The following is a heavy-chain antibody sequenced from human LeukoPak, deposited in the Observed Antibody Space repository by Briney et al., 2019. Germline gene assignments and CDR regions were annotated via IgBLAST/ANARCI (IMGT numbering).Heavy chain of an antibody. J-gene: IGHJ4*02. CDR1: GYTFTGYY. V-gene: IGHV1-2*02. CDR2: INPNSGGT. Sequence: ASVKVSCKASGYTFTGYYMHWVRQAPGQGLEWMGWINPNSGGTNYAQKFQGRVTMTRDTSISTAYMELRSLRSDDTAVYYCARRLLWFGEPDYWGQGTLVTVSS. D-gene: IGHD3-10*01. CDR3: ARRLLWFGEPDY.